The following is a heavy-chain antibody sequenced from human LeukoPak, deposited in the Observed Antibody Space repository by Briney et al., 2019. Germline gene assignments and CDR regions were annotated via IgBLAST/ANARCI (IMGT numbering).Heavy chain of an antibody. Sequence: SETLSLTCTVSGGSISSYYWSWIRQPAGKGLEWIGRIYTSGSTNYNPSLKSRVTMSVDTSKNQFSLKLSSVTAADTAVYYCARGTTVVTPDREDYMDVWGKGTTVTVSS. D-gene: IGHD4-23*01. V-gene: IGHV4-4*07. CDR1: GGSISSYY. CDR2: IYTSGST. J-gene: IGHJ6*03. CDR3: ARGTTVVTPDREDYMDV.